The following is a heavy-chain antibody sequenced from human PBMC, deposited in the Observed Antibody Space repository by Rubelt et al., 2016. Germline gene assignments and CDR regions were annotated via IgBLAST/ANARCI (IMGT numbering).Heavy chain of an antibody. Sequence: EVQLVESGGGLVQPGGSLRLSCVASGFTFSRYVMHWVRQGPGQGPVWVSSLNHDAAEANYADYVKGRLTISKDIARSTLYLQMNSLRVEDTGIYYCARDSNFKIDYWGQGVQVTVSP. CDR1: GFTFSRYV. CDR2: LNHDAAEA. V-gene: IGHV3-74*01. CDR3: ARDSNFKIDY. J-gene: IGHJ4*02.